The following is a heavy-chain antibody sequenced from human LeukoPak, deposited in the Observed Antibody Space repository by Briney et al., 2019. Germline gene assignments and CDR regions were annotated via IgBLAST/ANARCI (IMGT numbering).Heavy chain of an antibody. J-gene: IGHJ5*02. V-gene: IGHV1-18*01. Sequence: GASVKVSCKASGYTFTTYGISWVRQAPGRRLEWMGWISAYNGNTNYAQQFQGRVTMTTGTSMSTAYMELRSLRSDDTAVYYCARDLIAVRPGWFDPWGQGSLVTVSS. D-gene: IGHD6-6*01. CDR1: GYTFTTYG. CDR2: ISAYNGNT. CDR3: ARDLIAVRPGWFDP.